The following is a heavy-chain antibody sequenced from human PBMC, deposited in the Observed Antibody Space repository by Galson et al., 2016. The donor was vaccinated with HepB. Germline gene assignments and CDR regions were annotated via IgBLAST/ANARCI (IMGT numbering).Heavy chain of an antibody. Sequence: SVKVSCKASGDTFSKYNFNWVRQAPGQGLEWMGGIIPKSGTANYAQKFKGSVTITADESTSTAYMELSSLRSADTAIYYCERGDCGRTTCYFAGVALSGIDVWGHGTTVTVSS. CDR3: ERGDCGRTTCYFAGVALSGIDV. D-gene: IGHD3-9*01. V-gene: IGHV1-69*13. CDR1: GDTFSKYN. J-gene: IGHJ6*02. CDR2: IIPKSGTA.